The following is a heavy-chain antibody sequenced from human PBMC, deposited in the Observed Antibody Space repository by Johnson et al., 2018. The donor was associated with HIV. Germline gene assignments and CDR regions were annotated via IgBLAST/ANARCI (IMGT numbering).Heavy chain of an antibody. V-gene: IGHV3-53*01. D-gene: IGHD2-2*01. CDR3: ARRCSSSSCSHGAFDI. CDR1: GFTVSSTH. Sequence: VQLVESGGDLIQPGGSLRLSCAASGFTVSSTHMSWVRQAPGKGLEWLSVLYSDGRTYYADSVKGRFTIARDGSKNTLFLQMNSLRAEDTAVYYCARRCSSSSCSHGAFDIWGQGTVVTVSS. J-gene: IGHJ3*02. CDR2: LYSDGRT.